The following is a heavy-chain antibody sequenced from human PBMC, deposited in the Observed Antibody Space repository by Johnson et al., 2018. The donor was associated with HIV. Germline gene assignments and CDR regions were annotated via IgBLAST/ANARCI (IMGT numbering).Heavy chain of an antibody. J-gene: IGHJ3*02. D-gene: IGHD3-3*01. CDR3: ARGGSRTTIFGVDINLGGFDI. V-gene: IGHV3-9*01. CDR1: GFTFDDYA. CDR2: ISWYSGSI. Sequence: VQLVESGGGLVQPGRSLRLSCAASGFTFDDYAMHWVRQAPGKGLEWVSGISWYSGSIGYADSVKGRFTISRDNAKNSLYLQMNSLRAEDTALYYCARGGSRTTIFGVDINLGGFDIWGQGTRVTVSS.